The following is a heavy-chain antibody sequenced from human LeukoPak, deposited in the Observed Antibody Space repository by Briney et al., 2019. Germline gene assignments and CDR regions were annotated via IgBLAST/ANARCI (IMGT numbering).Heavy chain of an antibody. Sequence: SVTVSCTASGGTFSSYAISWVRQAPGQGLEWMGGIIPIFGTANYAQKFQGRVTITADESTSTAYMELSSLRSEDTAVYFCARCSTVAYYFDYWGQGTLVTVSS. CDR2: IIPIFGTA. J-gene: IGHJ4*02. CDR3: ARCSTVAYYFDY. V-gene: IGHV1-69*01. CDR1: GGTFSSYA. D-gene: IGHD2-2*01.